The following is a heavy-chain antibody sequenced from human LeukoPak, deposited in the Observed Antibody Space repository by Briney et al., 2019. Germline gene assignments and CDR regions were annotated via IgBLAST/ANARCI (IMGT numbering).Heavy chain of an antibody. J-gene: IGHJ4*02. D-gene: IGHD3-22*01. V-gene: IGHV3-23*01. CDR2: ISGSGGST. Sequence: GSLRLSCAVSGITLSNYGMSWVRQAPGKGLEWVAGISGSGGSTNYADSVKGRFTIPRDNPKNTLHLQMNSLRAEDTAVYFCAKRGVVIRVILVGFHKEAYYFDSWGQGALVTVSS. CDR3: AKRGVVIRVILVGFHKEAYYFDS. CDR1: GITLSNYG.